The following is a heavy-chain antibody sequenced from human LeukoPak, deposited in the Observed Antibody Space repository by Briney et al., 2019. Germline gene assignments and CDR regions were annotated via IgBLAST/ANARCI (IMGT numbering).Heavy chain of an antibody. J-gene: IGHJ4*02. Sequence: VASVKVSCKASGGTFSIYAISWVRQAPGPGVEWMGRIITIFGTANYAQKFQGRVTITTDESTSTAYMELSSLRSEDTAVYYCARDPLDKQQPVASRHYFDYWGQGTLVTVSS. CDR2: IITIFGTA. CDR1: GGTFSIYA. CDR3: ARDPLDKQQPVASRHYFDY. V-gene: IGHV1-69*05. D-gene: IGHD6-13*01.